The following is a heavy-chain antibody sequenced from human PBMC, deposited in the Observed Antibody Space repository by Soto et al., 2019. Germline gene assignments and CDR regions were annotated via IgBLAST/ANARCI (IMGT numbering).Heavy chain of an antibody. CDR1: GGSISSYY. D-gene: IGHD6-13*01. CDR3: ARAFIAAAGKYYYYYYMDV. CDR2: IYYSGST. J-gene: IGHJ6*03. Sequence: SETLSLTCTVSGGSISSYYWSWIRQPPGKGLEWIGYIYYSGSTNYNPSLKSRVTISVDTSKNQFSLKLSSVTAADTAVYYCARAFIAAAGKYYYYYYMDVWGKGTTVTVSS. V-gene: IGHV4-59*01.